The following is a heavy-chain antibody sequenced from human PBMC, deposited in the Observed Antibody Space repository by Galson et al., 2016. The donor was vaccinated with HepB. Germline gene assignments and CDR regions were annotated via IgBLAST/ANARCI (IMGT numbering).Heavy chain of an antibody. CDR2: IYFSGTT. J-gene: IGHJ3*01. V-gene: IGHV4-30-4*01. CDR3: ASFPLFGTYTDYGTGAFHV. Sequence: LSLTCTVSRGSINSGDYYWSWLRQSPGKGLEWIGYIYFSGTTSYSPSLKRRVTISIDTSKNQFSLELISVTAADTAVYYWASFPLFGTYTDYGTGAFHVWGQGTLVTVSS. D-gene: IGHD4-17*01. CDR1: RGSINSGDYY.